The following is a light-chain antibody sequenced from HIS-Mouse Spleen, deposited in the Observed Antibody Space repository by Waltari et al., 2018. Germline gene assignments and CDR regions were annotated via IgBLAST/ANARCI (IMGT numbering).Light chain of an antibody. CDR2: DAS. J-gene: IGKJ2*01. CDR3: QQRSNWXYT. V-gene: IGKV3-11*01. Sequence: EIVLTQSPATLSLSPGERATLSCRASQSVSSYLAWYQQKPGQAPRLLIYDASNRATGIPARFXGSGXXTDFTLTISSLEPEDFAVYYCQQRSNWXYTFGQGTKLEIK. CDR1: QSVSSY.